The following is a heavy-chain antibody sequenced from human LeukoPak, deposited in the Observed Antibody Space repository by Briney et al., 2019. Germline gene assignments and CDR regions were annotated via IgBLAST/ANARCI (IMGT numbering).Heavy chain of an antibody. J-gene: IGHJ4*02. D-gene: IGHD3-22*01. Sequence: GESLKISCKGSGYSFTSYWVGWVRQMPGKGLEWMGIIYPGDSDTRYSPSFQGQVTISADKSISTAYLQWSSLKASDTAMYYCARAPDSSGYYFDYWGQGTLVTVSS. V-gene: IGHV5-51*01. CDR1: GYSFTSYW. CDR3: ARAPDSSGYYFDY. CDR2: IYPGDSDT.